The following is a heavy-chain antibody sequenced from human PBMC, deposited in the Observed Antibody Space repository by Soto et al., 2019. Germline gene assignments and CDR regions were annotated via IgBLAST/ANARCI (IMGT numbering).Heavy chain of an antibody. CDR2: IYYDGSA. V-gene: IGHV4-39*01. CDR3: ARDYFDSSDYTTNWFDP. CDR1: GASIGSNTYY. Sequence: PSETLSLTCTVSGASIGSNTYYWAWIRRPPGKGLECIGSIYYDGSAHYNPSLKSRVTISVDTSKNQFSLKVTSVTAADTALYYCARDYFDSSDYTTNWFDPWGQGTLVTVSS. D-gene: IGHD3-22*01. J-gene: IGHJ5*02.